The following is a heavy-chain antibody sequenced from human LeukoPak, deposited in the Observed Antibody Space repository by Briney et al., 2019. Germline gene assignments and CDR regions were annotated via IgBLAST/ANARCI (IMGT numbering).Heavy chain of an antibody. D-gene: IGHD2-8*02. CDR1: GFTFNKWS. CDR3: ARGRGYCTGASCDIDY. Sequence: PGGSLRLSCAASGFTFNKWSMNWVRQVPGKGLEWVSNIISRADTTHYADSVKGRFTISRDNAKNWLFLQLNSLRAEDTAVYYCARGRGYCTGASCDIDYWGQGTLVTVSS. J-gene: IGHJ4*02. CDR2: IISRADTT. V-gene: IGHV3-48*04.